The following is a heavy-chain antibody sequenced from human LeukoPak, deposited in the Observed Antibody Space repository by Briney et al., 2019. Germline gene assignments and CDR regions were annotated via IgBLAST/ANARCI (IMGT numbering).Heavy chain of an antibody. Sequence: QVQLQESGPGLVQPSGTLSLTCGVSGGSITSTNWWSWVRQPPGQGLEWIGEVSLSGHTNYNPSLNSRVIMALDTSKNHLSLNLTSVTAADTAVYYCSRENGAFSPFGYWGQGTLVTVPS. J-gene: IGHJ4*02. V-gene: IGHV4-4*02. CDR1: GGSITSTNW. D-gene: IGHD2-8*01. CDR3: SRENGAFSPFGY. CDR2: VSLSGHT.